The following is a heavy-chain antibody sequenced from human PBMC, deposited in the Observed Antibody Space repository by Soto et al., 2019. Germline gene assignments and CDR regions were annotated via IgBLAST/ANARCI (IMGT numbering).Heavy chain of an antibody. J-gene: IGHJ6*02. CDR3: ARWKGLLWFGELRYYGMDV. V-gene: IGHV4-34*01. D-gene: IGHD3-10*01. CDR1: GGSFSGYY. CDR2: INHSGST. Sequence: ETLSLTCAVYGGSFSGYYWSWIRQPPGKGLEWIGEINHSGSTNYNPSLKSRVTISVDTSKNQFSLKLSSVTAADTAVYYCARWKGLLWFGELRYYGMDVWGQGTTVTVSS.